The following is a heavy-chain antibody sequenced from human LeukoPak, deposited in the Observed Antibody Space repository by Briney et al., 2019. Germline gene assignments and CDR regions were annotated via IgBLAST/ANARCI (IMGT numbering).Heavy chain of an antibody. CDR3: AKDYSSGYYNGFDP. CDR1: GFTFSSYA. V-gene: IGHV3-64*01. CDR2: ISSNGGST. D-gene: IGHD3-22*01. J-gene: IGHJ5*02. Sequence: GGSLRLSCAASGFTFSSYAMHWVRQAPGKGLEYVSAISSNGGSTYYANSVKGRFTISRDNSKNTLYLQMGSLRAEDTAVYYCAKDYSSGYYNGFDPWGQGTLVTVSS.